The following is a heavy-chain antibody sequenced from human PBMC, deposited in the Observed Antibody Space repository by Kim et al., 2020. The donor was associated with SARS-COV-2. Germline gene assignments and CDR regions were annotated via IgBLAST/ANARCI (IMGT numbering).Heavy chain of an antibody. D-gene: IGHD6-13*01. CDR3: ARRIAAAANGLDY. Sequence: YSPSFQGQVTISADKSISTAYLQWSSLKASDTAMYYCARRIAAAANGLDYWGQGTLVTVSS. J-gene: IGHJ4*02. V-gene: IGHV5-51*01.